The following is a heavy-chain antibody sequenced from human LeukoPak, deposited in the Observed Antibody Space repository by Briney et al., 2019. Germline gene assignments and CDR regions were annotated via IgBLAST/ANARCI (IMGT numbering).Heavy chain of an antibody. CDR2: INPNSGGT. Sequence: ASVKVSCKASGYTFTGCYMHWVRQAPGQGLEWMGWINPNSGGTNYAQKFQGWVTMTRDTSISTAYMELSRLRSDDTAVYYCARYGFGELSSYGMDVWGKGTTVTVSS. CDR1: GYTFTGCY. CDR3: ARYGFGELSSYGMDV. J-gene: IGHJ6*04. V-gene: IGHV1-2*04. D-gene: IGHD3-10*01.